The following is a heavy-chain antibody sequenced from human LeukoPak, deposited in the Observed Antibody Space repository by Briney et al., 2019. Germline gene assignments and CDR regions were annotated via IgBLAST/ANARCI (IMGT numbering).Heavy chain of an antibody. CDR3: ARRNSITMVRGVIIEDYYYGMDV. CDR1: GYTFTSYG. Sequence: GASVKVSCKASGYTFTSYGISWVRQAPGQGLEWMGWISAYNGNTNYAQKLQGRVTMTTDTSTSTAYMGLRSLRSDDTAVYYCARRNSITMVRGVIIEDYYYGMDVWGQGTTVTVSS. V-gene: IGHV1-18*01. CDR2: ISAYNGNT. J-gene: IGHJ6*02. D-gene: IGHD3-10*01.